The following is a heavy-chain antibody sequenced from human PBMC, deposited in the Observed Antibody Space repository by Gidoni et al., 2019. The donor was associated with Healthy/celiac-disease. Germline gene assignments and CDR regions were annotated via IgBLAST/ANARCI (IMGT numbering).Heavy chain of an antibody. Sequence: QLQLQESGSGLVKPSQTLSLTCAVSGGSISSGGYSWSWIRQPPGKGLEWIGYIYHSGSTYYNPSLKSRVTISVDRSKNQFSLKLSSVTAADTAEYYCARHSEDFWSGLGAFDIWGQGTMVTVSS. V-gene: IGHV4-30-2*01. CDR1: GGSISSGGYS. CDR3: ARHSEDFWSGLGAFDI. D-gene: IGHD3-3*01. J-gene: IGHJ3*02. CDR2: IYHSGST.